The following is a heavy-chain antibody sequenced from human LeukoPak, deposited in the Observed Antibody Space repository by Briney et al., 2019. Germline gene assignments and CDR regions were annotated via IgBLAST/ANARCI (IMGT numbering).Heavy chain of an antibody. V-gene: IGHV1-69*13. J-gene: IGHJ4*02. Sequence: SVKVSCKVSGGTFSSYAISWVRQAPGQGLEWMGGIIPIFGTANYAQKFQGRVTITADESTSTACMELSSLKTEDTAVYYCTTRADTAMVIFDYWGQGTLVTVSS. D-gene: IGHD5-18*01. CDR3: TTRADTAMVIFDY. CDR2: IIPIFGTA. CDR1: GGTFSSYA.